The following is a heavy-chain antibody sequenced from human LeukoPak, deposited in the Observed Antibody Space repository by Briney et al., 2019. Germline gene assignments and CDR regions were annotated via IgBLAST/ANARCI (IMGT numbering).Heavy chain of an antibody. D-gene: IGHD5-12*01. V-gene: IGHV4-59*01. CDR3: AKASVATAVLFDS. CDR2: MSNTGIT. J-gene: IGHJ4*02. CDR1: GGSISSYF. Sequence: PSETLSLTCTVSGGSISSYFWNWIRQPPGQGLEWIGYMSNTGITKYNPSLKSRVTIPADTSKNQFSLNLKSVTAADTAVYYCAKASVATAVLFDSWGQGTLVAVSS.